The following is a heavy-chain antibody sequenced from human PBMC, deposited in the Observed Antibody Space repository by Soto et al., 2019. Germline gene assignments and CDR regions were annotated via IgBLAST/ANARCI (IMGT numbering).Heavy chain of an antibody. Sequence: QVQLVESGGGLVKPGGSLRLSCAASGFTFSDYYMSWIRQAPGKGLEWVSYISSSGRTIYYADSVKGRFTISRDNAKNSLYLQMNSLRAEDTAVYYCARVGARGYEYIWGSPRGLDYWGQGTLVTVSS. CDR3: ARVGARGYEYIWGSPRGLDY. J-gene: IGHJ4*02. D-gene: IGHD3-16*01. CDR2: ISSSGRTI. V-gene: IGHV3-11*01. CDR1: GFTFSDYY.